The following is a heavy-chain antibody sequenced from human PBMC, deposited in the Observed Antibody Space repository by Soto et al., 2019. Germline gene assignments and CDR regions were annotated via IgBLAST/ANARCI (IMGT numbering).Heavy chain of an antibody. CDR3: ARDKWELALLADY. J-gene: IGHJ4*02. D-gene: IGHD1-26*01. CDR2: ISYDGSNK. CDR1: GFTFSSYA. V-gene: IGHV3-30-3*01. Sequence: QVQLVESGGGVVQPGRSLRLSCAASGFTFSSYAMHWVRQAPGKGLEWVAVISYDGSNKYYADSVKGRFTISRDNSKNTLYLQMNSLRAEDTAVYYCARDKWELALLADYWGQGTLVTVS.